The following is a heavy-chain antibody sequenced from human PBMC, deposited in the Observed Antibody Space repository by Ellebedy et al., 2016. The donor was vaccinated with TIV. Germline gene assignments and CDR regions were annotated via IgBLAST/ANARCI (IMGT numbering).Heavy chain of an antibody. J-gene: IGHJ6*02. CDR1: GGSISSGDYY. Sequence: SETLSLTCTVSGGSISSGDYYWSWIRQPPGKGLEWIGYIYYSGSTNYNPSLKSRVTISVDTSKNQFSLKLSSVTAADTAVYYCARCRTVTTFSYYYYGMDVWGQGTPVTVSS. CDR2: IYYSGST. V-gene: IGHV4-61*08. D-gene: IGHD4-17*01. CDR3: ARCRTVTTFSYYYYGMDV.